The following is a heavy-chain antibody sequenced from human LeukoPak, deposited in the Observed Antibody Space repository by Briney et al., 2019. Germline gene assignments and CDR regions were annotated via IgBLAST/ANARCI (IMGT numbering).Heavy chain of an antibody. Sequence: GGSLRLSCAASGFTVSSNYMSWVRQAPGKGLEWVSVIYSGGSTYYADSVKGRFTISRDNSKNTLYLQMNSLRAEDTAVYYCARSCSSGGSCYGRFDYWGQGTLVTVSS. V-gene: IGHV3-53*01. CDR2: IYSGGST. J-gene: IGHJ4*02. D-gene: IGHD2-15*01. CDR3: ARSCSSGGSCYGRFDY. CDR1: GFTVSSNY.